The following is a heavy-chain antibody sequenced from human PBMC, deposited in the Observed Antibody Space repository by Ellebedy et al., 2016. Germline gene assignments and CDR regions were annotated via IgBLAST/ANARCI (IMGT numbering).Heavy chain of an antibody. Sequence: GESLKISXAASGFTFSNYWMSWVRQAPGKGLEWVAKINQDGSETYYIDSVNGRFTISRDNAKNSLYLQLNSLRADDTAVYFCARDDGGTYYYYWGQGTLVTVSS. J-gene: IGHJ4*02. CDR2: INQDGSET. CDR1: GFTFSNYW. D-gene: IGHD4-23*01. V-gene: IGHV3-7*01. CDR3: ARDDGGTYYYY.